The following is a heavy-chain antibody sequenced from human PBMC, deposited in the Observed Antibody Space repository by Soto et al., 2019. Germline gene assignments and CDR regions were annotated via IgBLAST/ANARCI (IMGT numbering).Heavy chain of an antibody. J-gene: IGHJ4*02. D-gene: IGHD7-27*01. V-gene: IGHV3-73*01. CDR2: IRTKGNNYAT. CDR1: GFTFSDFV. Sequence: PGGSLRLSCAASGFTFSDFVMHWVRQASGKGLEWVGRIRTKGNNYATAYAGSVKGRLTISRDDSKNTAYLQMDSLKTEDTAVYYCTTGAGYWGQGTLVTAPQ. CDR3: TTGAGY.